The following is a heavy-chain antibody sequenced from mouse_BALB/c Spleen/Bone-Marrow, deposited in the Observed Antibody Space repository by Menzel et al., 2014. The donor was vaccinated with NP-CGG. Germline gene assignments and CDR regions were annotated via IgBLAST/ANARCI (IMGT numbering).Heavy chain of an antibody. CDR3: ARVLRPHYYAMDY. J-gene: IGHJ4*01. CDR2: ISDGGSYT. V-gene: IGHV5-4*02. Sequence: EVKVVESGGGLVKPGGSLKVSCAASGFTFSDYYMYWVRQTPEKRLEWVATISDGGSYTYYPDSVKGRFTISRDNAKNNLDLQMSSLKSEDTAMYYCARVLRPHYYAMDYWGQGTPVTVSS. CDR1: GFTFSDYY. D-gene: IGHD1-2*01.